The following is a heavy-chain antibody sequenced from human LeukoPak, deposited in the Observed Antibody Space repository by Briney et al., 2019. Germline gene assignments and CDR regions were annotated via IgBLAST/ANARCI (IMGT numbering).Heavy chain of an antibody. Sequence: GGSLRLSCAASGFTFSSYSMNWVRQAPGKGLEWVSYISSSSSTIYYADSVKGRFTISRDNAKNSLYLQMNSLRAEDTAVYYCARDYRYCSSTSCNIFDYWGQGTLVTVSS. CDR3: ARDYRYCSSTSCNIFDY. CDR2: ISSSSSTI. V-gene: IGHV3-48*01. CDR1: GFTFSSYS. D-gene: IGHD2-2*02. J-gene: IGHJ4*02.